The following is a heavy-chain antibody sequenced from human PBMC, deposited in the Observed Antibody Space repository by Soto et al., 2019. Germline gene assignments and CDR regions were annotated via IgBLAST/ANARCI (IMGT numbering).Heavy chain of an antibody. CDR2: MNPNSGNT. D-gene: IGHD2-15*01. J-gene: IGHJ3*02. V-gene: IGHV1-8*01. CDR3: ARGEEVVAALGAFDI. Sequence: VRQATGQGLEWMGWMNPNSGNTGYAQKFQGRVTMTRNTSISTAYMELSSLRSEDTAVYYCARGEEVVAALGAFDIWGQGTMVTVSS.